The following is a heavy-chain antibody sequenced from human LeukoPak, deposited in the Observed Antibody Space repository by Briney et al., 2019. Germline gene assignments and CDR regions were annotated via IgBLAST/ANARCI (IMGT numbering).Heavy chain of an antibody. CDR2: INSVGSST. CDR3: ASGGRYSSGWYGYYFDY. V-gene: IGHV3-74*01. D-gene: IGHD6-19*01. J-gene: IGHJ4*02. CDR1: GFTFSSYW. Sequence: GGSLRLSCAASGFTFSSYWMHWVRQAPGKGLVWVSRINSVGSSTSYADSVKGRFTISRDNAKNTLYLQMNSLRAEDTAVYYCASGGRYSSGWYGYYFDYWGQGALVTVSS.